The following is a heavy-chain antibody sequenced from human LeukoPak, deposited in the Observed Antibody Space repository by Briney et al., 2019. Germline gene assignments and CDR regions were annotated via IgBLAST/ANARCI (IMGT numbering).Heavy chain of an antibody. J-gene: IGHJ4*02. Sequence: SQTLYLTCTVSGGSISGGDYYWSWIRQPPGKGLEWIGYIYYSGSTYYNPSLKSRVTISVDTSKNQFSLKLSSVTAADTAVYYCARVTRRDGSLYFDYWGQGTLVTVSS. V-gene: IGHV4-30-4*08. CDR3: ARVTRRDGSLYFDY. D-gene: IGHD5-24*01. CDR2: IYYSGST. CDR1: GGSISGGDYY.